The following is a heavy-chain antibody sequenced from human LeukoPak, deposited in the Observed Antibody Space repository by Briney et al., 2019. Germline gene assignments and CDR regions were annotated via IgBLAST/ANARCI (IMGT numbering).Heavy chain of an antibody. CDR3: ARERNGEAFDY. Sequence: PSETLSLTCTVSGGSISSGGYYWSWIRQHPGKGLEWIGYIYYSGSTYYNPSLKSRVTISVDTSKNRFSLKLSSVTAADTAVYYCARERNGEAFDYWGQGTLVTVSS. CDR2: IYYSGST. CDR1: GGSISSGGYY. V-gene: IGHV4-31*03. J-gene: IGHJ4*02. D-gene: IGHD1-1*01.